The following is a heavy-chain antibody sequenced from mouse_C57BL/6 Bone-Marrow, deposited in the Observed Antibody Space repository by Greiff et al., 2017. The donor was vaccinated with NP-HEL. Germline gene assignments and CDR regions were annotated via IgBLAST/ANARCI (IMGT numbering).Heavy chain of an antibody. Sequence: EVQGVESGGGLVQPGGSLSLSCAASGFTFTDYYMSWVRQPPGKALEWLGFIRNKANGYTTEYSASVKGRFTISRDNSQSILYLQMNALRAEDSATYYCARYHYYGSNAWFAYWGQGTLVTVSA. CDR2: IRNKANGYTT. V-gene: IGHV7-3*01. D-gene: IGHD1-1*01. J-gene: IGHJ3*01. CDR1: GFTFTDYY. CDR3: ARYHYYGSNAWFAY.